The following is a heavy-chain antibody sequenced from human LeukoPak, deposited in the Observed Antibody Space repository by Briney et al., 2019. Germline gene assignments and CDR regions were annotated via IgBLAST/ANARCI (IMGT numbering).Heavy chain of an antibody. D-gene: IGHD5-24*01. Sequence: SETLSLTCTVSGGSISSNYWSWIRQPPGKGLEWIGYIYYSGSTNYNPSLKSRVTISVDTSKNQFSLKLSSVTAADTAVYYCARAHAERWLQPYFDYWGQGTLVTVSS. J-gene: IGHJ4*02. CDR3: ARAHAERWLQPYFDY. CDR2: IYYSGST. CDR1: GGSISSNY. V-gene: IGHV4-59*01.